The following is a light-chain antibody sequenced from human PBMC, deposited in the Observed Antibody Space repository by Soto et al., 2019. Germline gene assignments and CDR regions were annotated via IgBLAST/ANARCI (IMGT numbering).Light chain of an antibody. CDR3: SSYTSSSTYV. CDR1: SSDVGDYNY. Sequence: QSAXTQPASVSGSPGQSITISCTGTSSDVGDYNYVSWYQQHPGKAPKLMIFDVSNRPSGVSNRLSGSKSGNTASLTISGLQAEDEAEYYCSSYTSSSTYVFGTGTKVTVL. V-gene: IGLV2-14*01. J-gene: IGLJ1*01. CDR2: DVS.